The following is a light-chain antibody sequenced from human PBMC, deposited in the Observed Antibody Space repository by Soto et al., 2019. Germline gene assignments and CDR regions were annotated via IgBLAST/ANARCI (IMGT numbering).Light chain of an antibody. CDR1: QGISTY. V-gene: IGKV1-39*01. CDR3: QQSYRTPYT. Sequence: DIQMTQSPSSLSASVGDRVTITCRASQGISTYLVWYQQRQGRAPKLLIYAASSLLSGVPSRFSGSGSGTDFTLTINSLQPEDFAPYYCQQSYRTPYTFGQGTKLETK. CDR2: AAS. J-gene: IGKJ2*01.